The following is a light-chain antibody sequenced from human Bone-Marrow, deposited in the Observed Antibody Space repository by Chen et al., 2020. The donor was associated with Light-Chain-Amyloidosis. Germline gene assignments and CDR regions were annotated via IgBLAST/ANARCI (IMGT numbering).Light chain of an antibody. CDR1: QSVSNY. Sequence: EIVLTQSPATLSLSPGARATLSCRAGQSVSNYLAWYQQKPGQAPRLLIYDASKRATGIPARFSGSGSGTDFTLTISSLEPEDFAGYYCQQRVNWRTFGGGTKVEFK. J-gene: IGKJ4*01. V-gene: IGKV3-11*01. CDR3: QQRVNWRT. CDR2: DAS.